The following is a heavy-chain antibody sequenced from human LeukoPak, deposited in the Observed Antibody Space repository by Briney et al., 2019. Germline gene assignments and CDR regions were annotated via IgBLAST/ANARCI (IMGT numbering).Heavy chain of an antibody. J-gene: IGHJ4*02. D-gene: IGHD2-21*02. CDR3: ARGGGAYCGTACYRNFDH. Sequence: GGSLRLSCATSGVTVSRDYISWVRQAPGQGLEWVSVIYRSGDAYYADSVKGRFTISRDNSQNTVHLQMNSLRVEDTAVYYCARGGGAYCGTACYRNFDHWGQGILVTVSS. CDR2: IYRSGDA. CDR1: GVTVSRDY. V-gene: IGHV3-66*01.